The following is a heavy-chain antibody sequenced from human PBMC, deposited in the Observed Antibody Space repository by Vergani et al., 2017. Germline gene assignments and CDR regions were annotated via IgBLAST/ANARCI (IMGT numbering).Heavy chain of an antibody. V-gene: IGHV4-61*02. CDR1: GGSITSGSFY. D-gene: IGHD2-21*02. J-gene: IGHJ6*03. Sequence: QVQLHESGPGLVKPSQTLSLTCTVSGGSITSGSFYWCWIRQPAGKGLEWSGRIHSSGTTNYNPSLKSRVTLSVDTSKNQLSLRMTSVTAADTAVYFCARLDCNHRYYYYYMDVWGKGTTVTVSS. CDR2: IHSSGTT. CDR3: ARLDCNHRYYYYYMDV.